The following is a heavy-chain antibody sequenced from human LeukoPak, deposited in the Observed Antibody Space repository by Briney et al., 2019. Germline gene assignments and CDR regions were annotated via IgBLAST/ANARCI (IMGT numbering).Heavy chain of an antibody. Sequence: SETLSLTCTVSGGSISSSSYYWGWIRQPPGKGLEWIGSIYYSGSTYYNPSLKSRVTKSVDTSKNQFSLKLSSVTAADTAVYYCARGVAAAGHYYYGMDVWGQGTTVTVSS. CDR2: IYYSGST. V-gene: IGHV4-39*07. J-gene: IGHJ6*02. CDR3: ARGVAAAGHYYYGMDV. D-gene: IGHD6-13*01. CDR1: GGSISSSSYY.